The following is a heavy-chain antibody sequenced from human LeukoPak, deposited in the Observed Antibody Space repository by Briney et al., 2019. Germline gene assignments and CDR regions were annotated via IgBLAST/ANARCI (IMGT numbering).Heavy chain of an antibody. J-gene: IGHJ4*02. CDR1: GXSISSYY. Sequence: SETLSLTCTVSGXSISSYYWSWIRQPAGKGLEWIGHIYPSGSTNYNSSLKSRVTMSVDTSKNQFSLKLSSVTAADTAVYYCARHGEHGEFGRIDHWGQGTLVIVSS. V-gene: IGHV4-4*07. D-gene: IGHD7-27*01. CDR3: ARHGEHGEFGRIDH. CDR2: IYPSGST.